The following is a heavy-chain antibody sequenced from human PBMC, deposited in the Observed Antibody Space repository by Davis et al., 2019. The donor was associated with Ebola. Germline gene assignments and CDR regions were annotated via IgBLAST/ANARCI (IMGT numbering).Heavy chain of an antibody. CDR2: IKQDGSET. V-gene: IGHV3-7*01. Sequence: PGGSLRLSCAASGFTFSSLWMNWVRQAPGKGLEWVANIKQDGSETYYVDSVKGRFTVSRDNSKRSLYLQMDNLRVEDTAVYYCARAGYSYHFGVDSWGQGALVTVSS. CDR1: GFTFSSLW. J-gene: IGHJ4*02. CDR3: ARAGYSYHFGVDS. D-gene: IGHD5-18*01.